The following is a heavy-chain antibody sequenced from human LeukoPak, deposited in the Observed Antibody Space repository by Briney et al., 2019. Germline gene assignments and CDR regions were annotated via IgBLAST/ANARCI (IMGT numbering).Heavy chain of an antibody. Sequence: PSETQSLTCAVYGGSFSGYYWSWIRQPPGKGLEWIGEINHSGSTNYNPSLKSRVTISVDTSKNQFSLKLSSVTAADTAVYYCARNYGSGSYYHYLHYYYYMDVWGKGTTVTISS. CDR3: ARNYGSGSYYHYLHYYYYMDV. J-gene: IGHJ6*03. D-gene: IGHD3-10*01. V-gene: IGHV4-34*01. CDR2: INHSGST. CDR1: GGSFSGYY.